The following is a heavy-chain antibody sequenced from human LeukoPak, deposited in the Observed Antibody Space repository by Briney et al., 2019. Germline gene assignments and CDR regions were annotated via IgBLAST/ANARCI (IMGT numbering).Heavy chain of an antibody. CDR3: ASGATSTFDY. Sequence: AGGSLRLSCAASGFTVSSNYMSWVRQAPGKGLEWVANIKQDGSEKYYVDSVKGRFTISRDNAKNSLYLQMNSLRAEDTAVYYCASGATSTFDYWGQGTLVTVSS. CDR2: IKQDGSEK. CDR1: GFTVSSNY. D-gene: IGHD4/OR15-4a*01. V-gene: IGHV3-7*01. J-gene: IGHJ4*02.